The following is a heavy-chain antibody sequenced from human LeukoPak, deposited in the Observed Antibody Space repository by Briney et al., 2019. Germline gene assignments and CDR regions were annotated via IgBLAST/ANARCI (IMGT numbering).Heavy chain of an antibody. CDR2: IKSDGSGT. V-gene: IGHV3-74*01. CDR1: GFTFSGYW. Sequence: GGSLRLSCAASGFTFSGYWMHWVRQAPGERLVWVSRIKSDGSGTTYADSVKGRFTISRDNAKNTLYLEMNSLRAEDTAVYYCARTFAAAHIDYWGQGTLVTVSS. CDR3: ARTFAAAHIDY. D-gene: IGHD2-15*01. J-gene: IGHJ4*02.